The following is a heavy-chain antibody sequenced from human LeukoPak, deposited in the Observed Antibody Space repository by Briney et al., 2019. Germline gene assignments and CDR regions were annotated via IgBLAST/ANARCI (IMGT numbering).Heavy chain of an antibody. CDR1: GFTFSGYT. Sequence: RGSLRLSCAASGFTFSGYTLNWVRQAPGKGLEWVSYISRTSDTVSYADSVKGRFTISRDNAKNSLYLQMSSLRAEDTAVYYCARDYGYAFDTWGQVAMVTVSS. CDR2: ISRTSDTV. V-gene: IGHV3-48*01. J-gene: IGHJ3*02. CDR3: ARDYGYAFDT. D-gene: IGHD3-16*01.